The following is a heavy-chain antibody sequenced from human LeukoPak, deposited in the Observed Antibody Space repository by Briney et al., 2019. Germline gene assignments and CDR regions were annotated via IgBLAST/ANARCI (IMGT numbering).Heavy chain of an antibody. CDR2: ISSSSSYI. CDR3: ARGSRITMVRGVIIVNYFDY. D-gene: IGHD3-10*01. V-gene: IGHV3-21*01. J-gene: IGHJ4*02. Sequence: GGSLRLSCAASGFTFSSYSMNWVRQAPGKGLEWVSSISSSSSYIYYADSVKGRFTISRDNAKNSLYLQMNSLRAEDTAVYYCARGSRITMVRGVIIVNYFDYWGQGTLVTVSS. CDR1: GFTFSSYS.